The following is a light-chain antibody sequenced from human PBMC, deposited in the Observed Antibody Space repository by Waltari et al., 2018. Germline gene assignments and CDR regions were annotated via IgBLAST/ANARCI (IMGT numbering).Light chain of an antibody. V-gene: IGLV2-14*01. CDR3: SSYTSSVTVV. CDR2: EVS. Sequence: QSALTQPASVSGSPGQSITISCTGTSSDVGGYNYVSWYQQHPGKAPKLMIYEVSNRPSGVSNRCSGSKSGNTASLTISGLQAEDEADYYCSSYTSSVTVVFGGGTKVTVL. J-gene: IGLJ3*02. CDR1: SSDVGGYNY.